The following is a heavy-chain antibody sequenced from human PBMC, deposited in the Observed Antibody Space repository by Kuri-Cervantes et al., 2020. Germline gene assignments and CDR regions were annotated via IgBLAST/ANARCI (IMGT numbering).Heavy chain of an antibody. V-gene: IGHV4-34*01. Sequence: SETLSLTCKVSGASISNHYWSWIRQPPGKGLEWIGEINHSGSTNYNPSLKSRVTISVDTSKNQFSLKLSSVTAADTAVYYCARGHRITIFGVVRPKSAFDIWGQGTMVTVSS. CDR2: INHSGST. CDR3: ARGHRITIFGVVRPKSAFDI. CDR1: GASISNHY. D-gene: IGHD3-3*01. J-gene: IGHJ3*02.